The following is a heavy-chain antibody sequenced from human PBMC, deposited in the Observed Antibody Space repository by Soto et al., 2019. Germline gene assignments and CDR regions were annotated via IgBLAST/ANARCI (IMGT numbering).Heavy chain of an antibody. Sequence: SETLSLTCAVYGGSFSGYYWSWIRQPPGKGLEWIGEINHSGSTNYNPSLKSRVTISVDTSKNQFSLKLSSVTAADTAVYYCAILSSGLYPTSNQDVWGTGTTVTLFS. CDR1: GGSFSGYY. V-gene: IGHV4-34*01. D-gene: IGHD2-2*01. CDR3: AILSSGLYPTSNQDV. J-gene: IGHJ6*03. CDR2: INHSGST.